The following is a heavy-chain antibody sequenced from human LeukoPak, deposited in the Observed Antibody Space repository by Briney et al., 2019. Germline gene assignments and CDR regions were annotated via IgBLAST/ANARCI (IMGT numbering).Heavy chain of an antibody. J-gene: IGHJ6*02. CDR3: AKGIGYGGMDV. Sequence: GGSLRLSCAASGFTFSGYGMHWVHQAPGKGLEWVAVISYDGHNEYYADSVKGRFTISRDNSKNTVLLQMNSLRVEDTAVYYCAKGIGYGGMDVWGQGTTLIVSS. CDR2: ISYDGHNE. V-gene: IGHV3-30*18. CDR1: GFTFSGYG. D-gene: IGHD5-12*01.